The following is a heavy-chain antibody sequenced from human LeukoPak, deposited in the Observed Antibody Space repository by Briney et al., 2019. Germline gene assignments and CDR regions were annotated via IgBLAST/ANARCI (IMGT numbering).Heavy chain of an antibody. CDR1: GYTFKSYG. CDR3: AEMGRAGGYAFDI. CDR2: ISTYNGNT. Sequence: ASVKVSCKASGYTFKSYGISWVRQAPGQGLEWMGWISTYNGNTNYAQKLQGRVTMTTDTSTSTVYMELRSLRSDDAAVYYCAEMGRAGGYAFDIWGQGTMVTVSS. D-gene: IGHD6-19*01. J-gene: IGHJ3*02. V-gene: IGHV1-18*01.